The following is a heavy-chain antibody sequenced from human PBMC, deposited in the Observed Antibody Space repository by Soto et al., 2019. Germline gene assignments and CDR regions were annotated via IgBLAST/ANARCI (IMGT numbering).Heavy chain of an antibody. CDR3: ARHYGYYYGSGSFYFDY. J-gene: IGHJ4*02. CDR1: GGSISSSSYY. CDR2: IYYSGST. Sequence: SETLSLTCTVPGGSISSSSYYWGWIRQPPGKGLEWIGSIYYSGSTYYNPSLKSRVTISVDTSKNQFSLKLSSVTAADTAVYYCARHYGYYYGSGSFYFDYWGQGTLVTVSS. D-gene: IGHD3-10*01. V-gene: IGHV4-39*01.